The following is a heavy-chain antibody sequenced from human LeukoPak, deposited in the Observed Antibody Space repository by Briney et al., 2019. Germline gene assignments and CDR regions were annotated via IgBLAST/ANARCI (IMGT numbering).Heavy chain of an antibody. D-gene: IGHD1-20*01. J-gene: IGHJ4*02. CDR1: GYTFTGYY. CDR3: ARRSRITGTTSGYFDY. CDR2: INPNSGGT. Sequence: ASVKVSCKASGYTFTGYYMHWVRQAPGQGLEWMGRINPNSGGTNYAQKFQGRVTVTRDTSISTAYMELSRLRSDDTAVYYCARRSRITGTTSGYFDYWGQGTLVTVSS. V-gene: IGHV1-2*06.